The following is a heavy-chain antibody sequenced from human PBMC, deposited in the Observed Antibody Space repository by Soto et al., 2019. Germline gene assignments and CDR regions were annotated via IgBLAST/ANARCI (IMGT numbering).Heavy chain of an antibody. CDR3: AKVSSSWYAGFFDL. CDR1: GFTFSRHA. D-gene: IGHD6-13*01. J-gene: IGHJ4*02. V-gene: IGHV3-23*01. CDR2: LSDSGGSI. Sequence: GGSLRLSCTASGFTFSRHAMTWVRQAPGKGLELVSGLSDSGGSIYYADSVKGRFTISRDNSMNTLYLQMNTLRAEDTAIYYCAKVSSSWYAGFFDLWGQGTLVTAPQ.